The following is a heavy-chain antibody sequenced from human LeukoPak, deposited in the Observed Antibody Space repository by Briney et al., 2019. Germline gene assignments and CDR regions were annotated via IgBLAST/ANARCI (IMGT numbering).Heavy chain of an antibody. Sequence: ETLSLTCTVSGGSISSSSYYWGWIRQPPGKGLEWVSGTSDRGDYTYYADSVKGRFTISRDTSKNTLYLQMNSLRAEDTALYFCAKKAQYDGHYPLDYWGQGTLVTVSA. CDR1: GGSISSSSYY. J-gene: IGHJ4*02. CDR2: TSDRGDYT. D-gene: IGHD4/OR15-4a*01. CDR3: AKKAQYDGHYPLDY. V-gene: IGHV3-23*01.